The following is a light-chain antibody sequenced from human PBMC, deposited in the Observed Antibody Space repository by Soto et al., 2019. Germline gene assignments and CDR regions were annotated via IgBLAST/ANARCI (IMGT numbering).Light chain of an antibody. CDR1: QGIRND. V-gene: IGKV1-6*01. Sequence: AIQMTQSPSSLSASVGDRVTITCRASQGIRNDLGWYQQKPGKAPKLLNYAASRLQSGVPSRFSGSGSGTHFTLTISSLQPEDVATYYCLQDYNSLRTFGQGTKVEI. CDR3: LQDYNSLRT. J-gene: IGKJ1*01. CDR2: AAS.